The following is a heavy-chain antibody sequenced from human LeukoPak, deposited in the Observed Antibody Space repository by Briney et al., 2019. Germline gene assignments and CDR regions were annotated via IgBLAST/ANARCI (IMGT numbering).Heavy chain of an antibody. Sequence: PSETLSLTCTVSGGSISSYYWSWIRQPAGKGLEWIGRIYTSGSTNYNPSLKSRVTISVDKSRNQFSLKLSSVTAADTAVYYCARGGDSSGFYWGQGTLVTVSS. CDR1: GGSISSYY. V-gene: IGHV4-4*07. D-gene: IGHD6-19*01. J-gene: IGHJ4*02. CDR3: ARGGDSSGFY. CDR2: IYTSGST.